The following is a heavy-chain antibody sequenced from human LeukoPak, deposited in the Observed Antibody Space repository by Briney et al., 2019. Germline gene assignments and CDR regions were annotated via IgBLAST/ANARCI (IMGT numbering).Heavy chain of an antibody. V-gene: IGHV3-48*03. CDR2: ISSSGTTI. CDR3: VRSFGFDP. J-gene: IGHJ5*02. Sequence: PGGSLRLSCAASGFPFSTYEMNWVRQAPGKGLEWVSYISSSGTTIFYADSVKGRFTISRDNAENSLFLQMNSLRVEDTAFYYCVRSFGFDPWGQGTLVTVSS. CDR1: GFPFSTYE.